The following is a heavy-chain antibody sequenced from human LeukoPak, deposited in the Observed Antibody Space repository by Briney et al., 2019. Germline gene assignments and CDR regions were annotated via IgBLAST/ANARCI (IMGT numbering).Heavy chain of an antibody. Sequence: GGSLRLSCAASGFTFSSYWMSWVRQALEKGLEWVANIKQDGSEKYYVDSVKGRFTISRDNAKNSLYLQMNSLRAEDTAVYYCAREALAAAGTGYFDYWGQGTLVTVSS. J-gene: IGHJ4*02. CDR1: GFTFSSYW. V-gene: IGHV3-7*01. D-gene: IGHD6-13*01. CDR2: IKQDGSEK. CDR3: AREALAAAGTGYFDY.